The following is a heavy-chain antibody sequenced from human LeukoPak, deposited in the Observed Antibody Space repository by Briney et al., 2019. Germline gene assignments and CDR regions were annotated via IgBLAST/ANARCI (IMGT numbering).Heavy chain of an antibody. CDR2: IKQDESEK. J-gene: IGHJ4*02. CDR1: GFSFSSYW. D-gene: IGHD1-1*01. V-gene: IGHV3-7*04. CDR3: VMGFRTAD. Sequence: PGGSLRLSCAASGFSFSSYWMTWVRQAPGKGLEWVANIKQDESEKNYVDSVKGRFTISRDNAKNSLYLQMNSLRAEDTAVYYCVMGFRTADWGQGTLVIVSS.